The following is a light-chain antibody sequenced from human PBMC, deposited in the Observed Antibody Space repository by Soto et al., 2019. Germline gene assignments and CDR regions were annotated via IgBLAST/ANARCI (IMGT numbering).Light chain of an antibody. V-gene: IGKV3-20*01. Sequence: EIALTQSPGTLSLSPGERANLSCRASQSVTANYLAWYQQRPGQAPRLLIYAASIGATGVPDRFSGSGSGTDFTLTISRLEPEDCAVYYCLQYGVPLWMFGQGTTVEIK. CDR1: QSVTANY. J-gene: IGKJ1*01. CDR3: LQYGVPLWM. CDR2: AAS.